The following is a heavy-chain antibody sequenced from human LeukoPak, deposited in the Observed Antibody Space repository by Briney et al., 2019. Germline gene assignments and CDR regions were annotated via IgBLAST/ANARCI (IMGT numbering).Heavy chain of an antibody. CDR1: GGSISSGEYY. CDR3: ARLYYDILTGYLEGAFDI. J-gene: IGHJ3*02. D-gene: IGHD3-9*01. Sequence: SQTLSLTCTVSGGSISSGEYYWSWIRQPPGKGLEWIGYIYYSGSTYYNPSLKSRVTISVDTSKNQFSLKLSSVTAADTAVYYCARLYYDILTGYLEGAFDIWGQGTMVTVSS. V-gene: IGHV4-30-4*01. CDR2: IYYSGST.